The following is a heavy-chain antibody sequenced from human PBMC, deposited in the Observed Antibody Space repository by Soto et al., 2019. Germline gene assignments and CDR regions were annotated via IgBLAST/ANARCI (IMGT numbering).Heavy chain of an antibody. D-gene: IGHD5-18*01. CDR2: ISAYNGNT. J-gene: IGHJ4*02. CDR1: GYTVTSYS. Sequence: ASVKAYCKTSGYTVTSYSTSWVRQAPGQGLEWMGWISAYNGNTNYAQKLQGRVTMTRDTSTSTAYMELRSLRSDDTAVYYCARDGGYSYGFFYWGQGTPVTVSS. CDR3: ARDGGYSYGFFY. V-gene: IGHV1-18*01.